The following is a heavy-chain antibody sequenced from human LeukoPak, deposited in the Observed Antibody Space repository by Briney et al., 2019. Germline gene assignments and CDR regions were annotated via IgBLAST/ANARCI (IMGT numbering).Heavy chain of an antibody. CDR3: AIPQGDYYDSSGYYGWFDP. J-gene: IGHJ5*02. Sequence: GASVKASCKASGGTFSSYAISWVRQAPGQGLEWMGGIIPIFGTANYAQKFQGRVTITADKSTSTAYMELSSLRSEDTAVYYCAIPQGDYYDSSGYYGWFDPWGQGTLVTVSS. V-gene: IGHV1-69*06. CDR2: IIPIFGTA. D-gene: IGHD3-22*01. CDR1: GGTFSSYA.